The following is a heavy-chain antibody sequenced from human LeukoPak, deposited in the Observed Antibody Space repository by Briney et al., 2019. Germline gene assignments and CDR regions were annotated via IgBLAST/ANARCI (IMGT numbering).Heavy chain of an antibody. D-gene: IGHD2-15*01. V-gene: IGHV3-48*03. J-gene: IGHJ4*02. Sequence: GGSLRLSCAASGFTFSSYEMNWVRQAPGKGLEWVSYISSSGSTIYYADSVKGRFTISRDNAKNSLHLQMNSLRAEDTAVYYCASDAEYCSGGSCYRGNFDYWGQGTLVTVSS. CDR1: GFTFSSYE. CDR3: ASDAEYCSGGSCYRGNFDY. CDR2: ISSSGSTI.